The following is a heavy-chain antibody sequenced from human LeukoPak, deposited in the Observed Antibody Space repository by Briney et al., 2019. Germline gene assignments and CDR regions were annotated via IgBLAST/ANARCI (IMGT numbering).Heavy chain of an antibody. Sequence: PSETLSLTCTVSGGSLSGSYWSWLRQPPGKGLEWIAYMYNSGSTNYTPSPKSRVTISIDTSKNHFSRKLSSLTAADTAIYYCARGIESYRDYGYWGQGSLVTVSS. V-gene: IGHV4-59*01. CDR2: MYNSGST. J-gene: IGHJ4*02. D-gene: IGHD4-17*01. CDR1: GGSLSGSY. CDR3: ARGIESYRDYGY.